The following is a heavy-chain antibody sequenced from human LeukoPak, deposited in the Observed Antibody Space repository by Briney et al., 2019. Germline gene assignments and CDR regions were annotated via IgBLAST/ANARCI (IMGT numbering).Heavy chain of an antibody. CDR2: ISSSSSYI. CDR1: GFTFSSYS. Sequence: GGSLRLSCAASGFTFSSYSMNWVRQAPGKGLEWVSSISSSSSYIYYADSVKGRFTISRDNAKNSLYPQMNSLRAEDTAVYYCASSLQTMAMDYWGQGTLVTVSS. V-gene: IGHV3-21*01. CDR3: ASSLQTMAMDY. D-gene: IGHD3-10*01. J-gene: IGHJ4*02.